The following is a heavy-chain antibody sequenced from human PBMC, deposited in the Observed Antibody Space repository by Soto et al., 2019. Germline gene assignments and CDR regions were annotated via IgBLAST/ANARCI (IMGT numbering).Heavy chain of an antibody. V-gene: IGHV5-51*01. CDR1: GYSFTNYW. CDR3: ARHGFYGDYSSNYFDP. J-gene: IGHJ5*02. CDR2: IYPSDSDT. D-gene: IGHD4-17*01. Sequence: PGESLKISCKGSGYSFTNYWIAWVRQMPGKGLEYMGIIYPSDSDTRYSPSFQGQVTISADKSIGTAYLQWSSLKASDTAIYYCARHGFYGDYSSNYFDPWGQGTLVTVSS.